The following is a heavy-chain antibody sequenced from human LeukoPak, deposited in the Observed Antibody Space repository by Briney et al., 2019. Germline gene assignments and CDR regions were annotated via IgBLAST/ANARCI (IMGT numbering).Heavy chain of an antibody. J-gene: IGHJ5*02. CDR2: INAGNGDT. CDR3: ATVTRGTTLDH. CDR1: GYTFTRHA. D-gene: IGHD4-23*01. V-gene: IGHV1-3*01. Sequence: ASVKVSCKAFGYTFTRHAIHWVRQAPGQRLEWMGWINAGNGDTKYSQKFQGRVTFTGDTSASTAYMELSSLKSEDTAVYYCATVTRGTTLDHWGQGTLVTVSS.